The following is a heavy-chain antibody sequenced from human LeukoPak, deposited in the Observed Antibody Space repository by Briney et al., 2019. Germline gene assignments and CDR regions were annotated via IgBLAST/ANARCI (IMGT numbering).Heavy chain of an antibody. V-gene: IGHV1-69*05. CDR2: VMAIFGRV. CDR1: KGTFDSYG. D-gene: IGHD1-26*01. J-gene: IGHJ6*03. CDR3: ARVVGAKDDYYYYMDV. Sequence: SVKVSCKAPKGTFDSYGISWVRQAPGQGLEWMGGVMAIFGRVKYGQKFQGRATFTTDASTSTAYMELSSLRSEDTAVYYCARVVGAKDDYYYYMDVWGKGTTVTVSS.